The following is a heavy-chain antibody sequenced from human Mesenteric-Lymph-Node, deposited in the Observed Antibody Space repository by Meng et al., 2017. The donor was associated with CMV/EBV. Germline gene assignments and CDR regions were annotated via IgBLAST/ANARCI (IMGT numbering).Heavy chain of an antibody. CDR2: SSSTTGYK. CDR1: GFTFSAYS. D-gene: IGHD3-10*01. J-gene: IGHJ3*02. Sequence: GESLKISCAASGFTFSAYSMSWVRRAPGKGLEWVAYSSSTTGYKYYADSVKGRFTISRDNAKKLLYLQMNSLRAEDSALYYCAKLDGRSIMVRGVINDAFDIWGQGTMVTVSS. CDR3: AKLDGRSIMVRGVINDAFDI. V-gene: IGHV3-21*05.